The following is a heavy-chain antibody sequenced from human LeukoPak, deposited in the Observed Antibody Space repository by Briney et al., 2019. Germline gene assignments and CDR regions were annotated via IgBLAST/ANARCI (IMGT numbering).Heavy chain of an antibody. CDR3: ARGHGAVAGYFDY. CDR1: GLTFSSYA. CDR2: ISGSGGSK. D-gene: IGHD6-19*01. J-gene: IGHJ4*02. V-gene: IGHV3-23*01. Sequence: PGGSLRLSCAASGLTFSSYAMSWVRQAPGQGMEWVSTISGSGGSKYYADSVEGRFTISRDNSKNTLYLQMNSLRAEDTAVYYCARGHGAVAGYFDYWGRGTLVTVSS.